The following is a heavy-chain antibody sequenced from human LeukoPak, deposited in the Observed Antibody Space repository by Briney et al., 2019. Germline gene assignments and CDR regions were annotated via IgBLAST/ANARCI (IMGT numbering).Heavy chain of an antibody. V-gene: IGHV3-74*01. D-gene: IGHD4/OR15-4a*01. CDR1: GVTFSSYW. CDR3: GREPGDYGDHVEY. CDR2: INSDGSST. Sequence: GGSLRLSCAASGVTFSSYWMHWVRQAPGKGLVWVSRINSDGSSTSYADSVKGRFTISRDNAKNTLYLQMNSLRAEDTAVYYCGREPGDYGDHVEYWGQGTLVTVSS. J-gene: IGHJ4*02.